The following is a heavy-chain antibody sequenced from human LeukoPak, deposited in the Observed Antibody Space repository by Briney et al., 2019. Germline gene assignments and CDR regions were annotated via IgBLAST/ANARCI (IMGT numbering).Heavy chain of an antibody. CDR1: GFTFSSYG. V-gene: IGHV3-23*01. CDR3: AKASAARVAYFDY. J-gene: IGHJ4*02. CDR2: ISGSGGST. Sequence: PGGTLRLSCAASGFTFSSYGMSWVRQAPGKGLEWVSAISGSGGSTYYADSVEGRFTISRDNSKNTLYLQMNSLRAEDTAVYYCAKASAARVAYFDYWGQGTLVTVSS. D-gene: IGHD6-25*01.